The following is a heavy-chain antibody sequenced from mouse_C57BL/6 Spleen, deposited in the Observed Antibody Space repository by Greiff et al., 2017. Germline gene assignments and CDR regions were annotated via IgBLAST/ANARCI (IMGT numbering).Heavy chain of an antibody. CDR1: GYTFTDYY. CDR2: INPNNGGT. J-gene: IGHJ2*01. Sequence: EVQLQQSGPELVKPGASVKISCKASGYTFTDYYMNWVKQSHGKSLEWIGDINPNNGGTSYNQKFKGKATLTVDKSSSTAYMELRSLTSEDSAVYYCARRLGTTVFDYWGQGTTLTVSS. CDR3: ARRLGTTVFDY. D-gene: IGHD1-1*01. V-gene: IGHV1-26*01.